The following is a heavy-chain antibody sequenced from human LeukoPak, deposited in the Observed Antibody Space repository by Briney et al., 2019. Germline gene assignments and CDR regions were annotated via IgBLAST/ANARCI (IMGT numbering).Heavy chain of an antibody. V-gene: IGHV4-59*01. CDR2: IYSSGST. CDR1: GGSISSYY. Sequence: SETLSLTCTVSGGSISSYYWSWIRQPPGKGLEWIGYIYSSGSTNYNPSLKSRVTISVDTSKNQFSLKLSSVTTADTAVYYCARRSRDDYFLDSWGQGTLVTVSS. D-gene: IGHD5-24*01. J-gene: IGHJ4*02. CDR3: ARRSRDDYFLDS.